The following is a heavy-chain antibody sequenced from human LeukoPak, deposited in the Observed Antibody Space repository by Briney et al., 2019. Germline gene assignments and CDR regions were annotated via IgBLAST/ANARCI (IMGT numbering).Heavy chain of an antibody. D-gene: IGHD1-26*01. V-gene: IGHV1-69*06. Sequence: SVNVSCTASVGTLVNYAISWVRQAPGQGLEWMGRIVPIFGSTNFAQKFPDRLTIAADKATNTLYLELTKLRSDDTAVYYCAREPGGVRRYFDYWDQGTLVTVSS. CDR3: AREPGGVRRYFDY. J-gene: IGHJ4*02. CDR1: VGTLVNYA. CDR2: IVPIFGST.